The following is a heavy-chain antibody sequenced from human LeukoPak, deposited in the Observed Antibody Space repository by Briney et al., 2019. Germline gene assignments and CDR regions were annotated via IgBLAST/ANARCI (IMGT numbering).Heavy chain of an antibody. CDR2: IYYSGST. Sequence: SETLSLTCTVSGGSISSSSYYWGWIRQPPGKGLEWIGSIYYSGSTYYNPSLKSRVTMSVDTSKNQFSLKLSSVTAADTAVYCCARASGSKIFSTDNYDILTGYYFDYWGQGTLVTVSS. V-gene: IGHV4-39*07. CDR3: ARASGSKIFSTDNYDILTGYYFDY. D-gene: IGHD3-9*01. CDR1: GGSISSSSYY. J-gene: IGHJ4*02.